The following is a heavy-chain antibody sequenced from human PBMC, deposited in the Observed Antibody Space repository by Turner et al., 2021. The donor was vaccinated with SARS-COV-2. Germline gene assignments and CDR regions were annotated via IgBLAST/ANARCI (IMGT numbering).Heavy chain of an antibody. CDR2: ISYDGSSK. Sequence: QGRLVESGGGVVQPGRSVRLCGLSSGFTVSRHGLHWVRQALGKGLEWVSAISYDGSSKFYADFVKGRFTISRDDSSNTVYVEINSLRPEDTAVFYCAKDDGGLATTTYGMDVWGQGTTVTVSS. D-gene: IGHD3-16*01. CDR3: AKDDGGLATTTYGMDV. V-gene: IGHV3-30*18. CDR1: GFTVSRHG. J-gene: IGHJ6*02.